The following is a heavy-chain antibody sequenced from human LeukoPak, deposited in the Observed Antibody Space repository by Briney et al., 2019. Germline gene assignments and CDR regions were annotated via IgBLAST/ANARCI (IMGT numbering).Heavy chain of an antibody. V-gene: IGHV3-30-3*01. J-gene: IGHJ4*02. CDR1: GFTFSSYA. CDR2: ISYDGSNK. Sequence: GRSLRLSCAASGFTFSSYAMPWVRQAPGKGLEWVAVISYDGSNKYYADSVKSRFTISRDNSKNTLYLQMNSLRAEDTAVYYCARDRAFGGVIVLFDYWGQGTLVTVSS. CDR3: ARDRAFGGVIVLFDY. D-gene: IGHD3-16*02.